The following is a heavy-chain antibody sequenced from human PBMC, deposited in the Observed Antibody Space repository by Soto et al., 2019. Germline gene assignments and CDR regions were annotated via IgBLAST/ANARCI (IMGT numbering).Heavy chain of an antibody. CDR2: IYHSGST. J-gene: IGHJ5*02. V-gene: IGHV4-31*03. CDR1: GGSISSDNFY. CDR3: ARRGYYDSRGWFDP. D-gene: IGHD3-22*01. Sequence: QVQLQESGPGLVEPSQTLSLTCTVYGGSISSDNFYWNWIRQHPRKGLEWIGAIYHSGSTYYNPSLKSRVTISIDTAENQFSLKLNSVTAADTAGYNCARRGYYDSRGWFDPWGQGTLVTVSS.